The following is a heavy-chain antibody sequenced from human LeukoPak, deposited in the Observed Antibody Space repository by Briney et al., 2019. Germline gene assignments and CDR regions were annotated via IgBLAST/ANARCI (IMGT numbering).Heavy chain of an antibody. CDR2: IHGSGNT. V-gene: IGHV4-59*12. CDR3: ARETMLAGFASGLGFNY. CDR1: GASISSWY. J-gene: IGHJ4*02. D-gene: IGHD6-19*01. Sequence: AETLSLTCTVAGASISSWYWSWIRQPPGKGLEWIGNIHGSGNTNYNPSLKSRVSMSLDTSKNQVSLNLTSVTAADTATYFCARETMLAGFASGLGFNYWGQGILVIVSS.